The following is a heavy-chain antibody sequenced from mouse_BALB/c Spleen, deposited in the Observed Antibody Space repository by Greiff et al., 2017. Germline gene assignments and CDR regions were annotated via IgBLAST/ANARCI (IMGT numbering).Heavy chain of an antibody. CDR2: IYPGSGST. CDR1: GYTFTDYV. CDR3: ARGMGDY. V-gene: IGHV1-77*01. J-gene: IGHJ4*01. D-gene: IGHD2-3*01. Sequence: QVHVKQSGPELVKPGASVKMSCKASGYTFTDYVISWVKQRTGQGLEWIGEIYPGSGSTYYNEKFKGKATLTADKSSNTAYMQLSSLTSEDSAVYFCARGMGDYWGQGTSVTVSS.